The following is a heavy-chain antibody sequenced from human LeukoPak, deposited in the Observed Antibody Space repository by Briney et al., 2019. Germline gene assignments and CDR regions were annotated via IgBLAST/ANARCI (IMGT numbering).Heavy chain of an antibody. J-gene: IGHJ6*04. CDR2: IYYSGST. CDR1: GGSISSSSYY. CDR3: PRDPIAAAGTSSPRNPEV. Sequence: PSETLSLTCTVSGGSISSSSYYWGWIGQPPGEELEWIANIYYSGSTYYNPSLKRRVTISVDTSKNQFSRKLISVTAAATAVYYCPRDPIAAAGTSSPRNPEVWGKGTTVTVSS. V-gene: IGHV4-39*07. D-gene: IGHD6-13*01.